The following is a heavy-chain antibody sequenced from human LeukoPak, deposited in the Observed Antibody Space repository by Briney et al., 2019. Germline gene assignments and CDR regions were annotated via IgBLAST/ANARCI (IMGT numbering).Heavy chain of an antibody. J-gene: IGHJ4*02. D-gene: IGHD3-22*01. CDR2: ISSSSSYI. V-gene: IGHV3-21*01. CDR1: RFTFSSYS. CDR3: ARDGHYDSSGYYDY. Sequence: GGSLRLSCADSRFTFSSYSMNWVRQAPGKGLEWVSSISSSSSYIYYADSVKGRFTISRDNAKNSLYLQMNSLRAEDTAVYYCARDGHYDSSGYYDYWGQGTLVTVSS.